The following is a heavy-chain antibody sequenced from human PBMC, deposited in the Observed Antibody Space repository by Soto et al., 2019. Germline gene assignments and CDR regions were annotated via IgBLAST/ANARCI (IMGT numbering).Heavy chain of an antibody. V-gene: IGHV3-72*01. CDR2: IRNKANSYTT. D-gene: IGHD1-26*01. J-gene: IGHJ4*02. CDR3: ARNFYSGTYYFDY. Sequence: GGSLRLSCAVSGFTFSDHYMDWVRQAPGKGLEWVGRIRNKANSYTTEYAASVKGRFTISRDDSEDSLYLQMNSLKTEDTAIYYCARNFYSGTYYFDYWGQGTLVTVSS. CDR1: GFTFSDHY.